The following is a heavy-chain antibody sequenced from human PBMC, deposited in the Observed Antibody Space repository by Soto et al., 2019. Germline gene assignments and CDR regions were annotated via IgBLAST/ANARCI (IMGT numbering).Heavy chain of an antibody. CDR3: ASHTYYYDSSGYHRGMDV. D-gene: IGHD3-22*01. CDR1: GGSISSYY. CDR2: IYYSGST. Sequence: PSETLSLTCTVSGGSISSYYWSWIRQPPGKGLEWIGYIYYSGSTNYNPSLKSRVTISVDTSKNQFSLKLSSVTAADTAVYYCASHTYYYDSSGYHRGMDVWGQGTTVTVSS. V-gene: IGHV4-59*08. J-gene: IGHJ6*02.